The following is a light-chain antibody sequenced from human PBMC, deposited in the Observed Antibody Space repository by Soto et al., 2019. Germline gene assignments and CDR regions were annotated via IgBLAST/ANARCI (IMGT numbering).Light chain of an antibody. CDR2: DAS. V-gene: IGKV3-11*01. CDR1: QSVGTY. J-gene: IGKJ1*01. Sequence: ENVLTQSPGTLSLSPGERATLSCRASQSVGTYLAWYQQKPGQAPRLLMFDASKRATGIPARFSGSGSGTDFTLTISSLQSEDFAVYYCQQYNNWPRTFGQGTKVDIK. CDR3: QQYNNWPRT.